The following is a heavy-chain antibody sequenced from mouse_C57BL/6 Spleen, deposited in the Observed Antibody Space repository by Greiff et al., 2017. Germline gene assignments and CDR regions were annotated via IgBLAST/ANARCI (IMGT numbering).Heavy chain of an antibody. Sequence: QVTLKESGPGILQPSQTLSLTCSFSGFSLSTFGMGVGWIRQPSGKGLEWLAHIWWDDDKYYNPALKSRLTISKDTSKNQVFLKIANVDTADTATYYCARSHYYGSSQYYFDYWGQGTTLTVSS. CDR2: IWWDDDK. CDR3: ARSHYYGSSQYYFDY. D-gene: IGHD1-1*01. CDR1: GFSLSTFGMG. V-gene: IGHV8-8*01. J-gene: IGHJ2*01.